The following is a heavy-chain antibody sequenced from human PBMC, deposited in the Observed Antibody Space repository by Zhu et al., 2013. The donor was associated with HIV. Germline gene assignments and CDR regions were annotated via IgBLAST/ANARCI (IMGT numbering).Heavy chain of an antibody. J-gene: IGHJ4*02. V-gene: IGHV1-2*02. CDR2: INLNSGGT. Sequence: QVQLVQSGAEVKKPGASVKVSCKASGYTFTGYYMHWVRQAPGQGLEWMGWINLNSGGTNYAQKFQGRVTMTRDTSISTAYMELSRLRSDDTAVYYCARVSTPGIAVAGTGYWGQGTLVTVSS. D-gene: IGHD6-19*01. CDR3: ARVSTPGIAVAGTGY. CDR1: GYTFTGYY.